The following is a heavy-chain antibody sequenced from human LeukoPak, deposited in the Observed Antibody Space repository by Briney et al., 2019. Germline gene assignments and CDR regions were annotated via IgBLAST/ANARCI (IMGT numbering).Heavy chain of an antibody. CDR3: ASCSTGYYYYFDY. V-gene: IGHV3-7*03. Sequence: QAGGSLRLSCAASGFTFSSYWMSWVRQAPGKGLEWVANIKQDGSEKYYVDSVKGRFTISRDNAKNSLYLQMNSLRAEDTAVYYCASCSTGYYYYFDYWGQGTLVTVSS. D-gene: IGHD3-9*01. J-gene: IGHJ4*02. CDR2: IKQDGSEK. CDR1: GFTFSSYW.